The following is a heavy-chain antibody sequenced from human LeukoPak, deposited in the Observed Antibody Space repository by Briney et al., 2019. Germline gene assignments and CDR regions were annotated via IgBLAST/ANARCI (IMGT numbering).Heavy chain of an antibody. D-gene: IGHD3-22*01. J-gene: IGHJ3*02. CDR2: IYYSGST. CDR3: ARANYYDSSGYSGDAFDI. V-gene: IGHV4-59*01. Sequence: PETLSLTCTVSGGSISSYYWSWIRQPPGKGLEWIGYIYYSGSTNYNPSLKSRVTISVDTSKSQFSLKLSSVTAADTAVYYCARANYYDSSGYSGDAFDIWGQGTMVTVSS. CDR1: GGSISSYY.